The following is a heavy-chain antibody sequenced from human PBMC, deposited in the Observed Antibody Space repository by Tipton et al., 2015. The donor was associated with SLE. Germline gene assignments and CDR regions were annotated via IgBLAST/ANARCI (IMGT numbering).Heavy chain of an antibody. CDR3: ARHRGNSYYYGMDV. Sequence: GSLRLSCTVSGGSISSSSYYWGWIRQPPGKGLEWIGSIYYSGSTYYNPSLKSRVTISLDTSKNQFSLKLSSVTAADTAVYYCARHRGNSYYYGMDVWGQGTTVTVSS. CDR2: IYYSGST. CDR1: GGSISSSSYY. D-gene: IGHD4-23*01. V-gene: IGHV4-39*01. J-gene: IGHJ6*02.